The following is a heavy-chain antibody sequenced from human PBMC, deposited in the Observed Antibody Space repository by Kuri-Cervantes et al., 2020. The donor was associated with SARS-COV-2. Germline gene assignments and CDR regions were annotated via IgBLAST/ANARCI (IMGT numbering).Heavy chain of an antibody. CDR3: VKDLGYGGNSAGYGMDV. V-gene: IGHV3-30-3*01. CDR2: ISYDGSNK. D-gene: IGHD4-23*01. J-gene: IGHJ6*02. CDR1: GFTFSSYA. Sequence: GESLKISCAASGFTFSSYAMHWVRQAPGKGLEWVAVISYDGSNKYYADSVKGRFTISRDNSKNTLYLQMNSLRAEDTAVYYCVKDLGYGGNSAGYGMDVWGQGTTVTVSS.